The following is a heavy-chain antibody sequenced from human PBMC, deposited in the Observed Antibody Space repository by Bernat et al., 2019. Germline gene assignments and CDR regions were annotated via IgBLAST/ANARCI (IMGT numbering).Heavy chain of an antibody. J-gene: IGHJ4*02. CDR2: ISSSGSII. CDR3: ARDDSPYYFDY. CDR1: GFTFTSYE. V-gene: IGHV3-48*03. Sequence: GRGGGAGGGGVQPGGARRGSCTAAGFTFTSYEMNWVRQAPGKGLEGGAYISSSGSIIYYADSVKGRFTISRDNAKNSLYLQMNSLRAEDTAVYYCARDDSPYYFDYWGQGTLVTVSS. D-gene: IGHD2-21*01.